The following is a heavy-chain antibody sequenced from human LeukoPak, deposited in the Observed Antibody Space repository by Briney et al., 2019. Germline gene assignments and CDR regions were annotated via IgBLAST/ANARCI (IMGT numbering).Heavy chain of an antibody. J-gene: IGHJ4*02. D-gene: IGHD3-3*01. V-gene: IGHV1-46*01. CDR3: ARARLKTIFGVVIISNYYFDY. CDR1: GYTFTSYY. Sequence: ASVKVSCKASGYTFTSYYMHWVRQAPGQGLEWMGIINPSGGSTSYAQKFQGRVTMTRDMSTSTVYMELSSLRSEDTAVYYCARARLKTIFGVVIISNYYFDYWGQGTLVTVSS. CDR2: INPSGGST.